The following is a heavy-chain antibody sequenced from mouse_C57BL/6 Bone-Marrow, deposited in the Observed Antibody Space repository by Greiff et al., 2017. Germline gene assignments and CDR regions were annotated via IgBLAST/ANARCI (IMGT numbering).Heavy chain of an antibody. CDR2: ISSGGSYT. Sequence: EVHLVESGGDLVKPGGSLKLSCAASGFTFSSYGMSLVRQTPDKRLEWVATISSGGSYTYYPDSVKGRFTISRDNAKNTLYLQMSSLKSEDTAMYYCARTTVVADWYFDVWGTGTTVTVSS. CDR1: GFTFSSYG. CDR3: ARTTVVADWYFDV. J-gene: IGHJ1*03. D-gene: IGHD1-1*01. V-gene: IGHV5-6*01.